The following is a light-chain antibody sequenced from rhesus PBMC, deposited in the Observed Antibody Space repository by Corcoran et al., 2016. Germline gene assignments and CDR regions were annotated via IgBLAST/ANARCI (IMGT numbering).Light chain of an antibody. CDR3: QKYDYSPFT. CDR1: QSVSRF. J-gene: IGKJ3*01. Sequence: QVILTQSPATLSLSPGERATLSCRASQSVSRFLAWYQQKPGQAPSLLIYMASTRATGIPDRFSGSGSGIEFTLTISSLEPEDFAVFYCQKYDYSPFTFGPGTKLDIK. CDR2: MAS. V-gene: IGKV3-53*01.